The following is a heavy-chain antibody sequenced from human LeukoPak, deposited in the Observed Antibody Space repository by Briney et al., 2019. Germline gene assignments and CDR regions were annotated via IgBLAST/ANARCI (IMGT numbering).Heavy chain of an antibody. J-gene: IGHJ6*02. CDR2: VWYDGKNK. V-gene: IGHV3-33*06. CDR1: GFTFSSYG. D-gene: IGHD3-16*01. CDR3: AKRGTRATHGMDV. Sequence: GGSLRLSCAASGFTFSSYGIHWVRQAPGKGLEWVAVVWYDGKNKFYGDSVKGRFTISRDNSKNTVDLQMDSLRVEDTAVYYCAKRGTRATHGMDVWGQGTTVTVSS.